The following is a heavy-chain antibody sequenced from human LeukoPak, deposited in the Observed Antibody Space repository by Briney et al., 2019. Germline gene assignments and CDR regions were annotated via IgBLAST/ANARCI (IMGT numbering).Heavy chain of an antibody. CDR1: GFTFSSYA. D-gene: IGHD3-22*01. J-gene: IGHJ4*02. V-gene: IGHV3-30-3*01. CDR2: ISYDGSNK. Sequence: GGSLRLSCAASGFTFSSYAMHWVRQAPGKGLEWVAVISYDGSNKYYADSVKVRFTISRDNSKNTLYLQMNSLRAEDTAVYYCARDRYYYDSSGYYYVGYFDYWGQGTLVT. CDR3: ARDRYYYDSSGYYYVGYFDY.